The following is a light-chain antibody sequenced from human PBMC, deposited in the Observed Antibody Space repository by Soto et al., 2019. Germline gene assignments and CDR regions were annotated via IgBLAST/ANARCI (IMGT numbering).Light chain of an antibody. CDR2: GNN. J-gene: IGLJ3*02. CDR1: SHIIAARYD. V-gene: IGLV1-40*01. CDR3: QSYDNSLTEWV. Sequence: QSVLTQPPSVSGAPGQRVTISCTGRSHIIAARYDVHWYQQLPGTAPKLLIYGNNNRPSGVPDRFSGSKSAISASLVITGLQADDEADYYCQSYDNSLTEWVFGGGTKLTVL.